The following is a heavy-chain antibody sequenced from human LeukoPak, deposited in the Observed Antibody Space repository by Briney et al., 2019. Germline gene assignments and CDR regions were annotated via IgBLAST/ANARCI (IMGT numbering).Heavy chain of an antibody. CDR1: GFTFSNFW. CDR2: VNQDGSAK. CDR3: VTAAAGQDENPKS. Sequence: QPGGSLRLSCAASGFTFSNFWMSWVRQAPGKGLEWVAIVNQDGSAKHYVDSVKGRFTISRDNAKNSLYLQMDSLRAEDTAVYYCVTAAAGQDENPKSWGQGTLVTVSS. J-gene: IGHJ5*02. V-gene: IGHV3-7*01. D-gene: IGHD6-25*01.